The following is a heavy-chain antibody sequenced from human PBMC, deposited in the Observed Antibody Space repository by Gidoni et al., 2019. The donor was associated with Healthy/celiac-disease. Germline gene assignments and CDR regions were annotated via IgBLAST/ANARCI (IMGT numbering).Heavy chain of an antibody. CDR3: ARGSYATRTFDY. V-gene: IGHV3-53*01. CDR2: IYSGGST. CDR1: GFTVSSNY. J-gene: IGHJ4*02. Sequence: EMQLPSSVGGFIQPGGSLSLSCAASGFTVSSNYLSWVRQAPGKGLEWVSVIYSGGSTYYADSVKGRFTISRDNSKNTLYLQMNSVRAEDTAVYYCARGSYATRTFDYWGQGTLVTVSS. D-gene: IGHD1-26*01.